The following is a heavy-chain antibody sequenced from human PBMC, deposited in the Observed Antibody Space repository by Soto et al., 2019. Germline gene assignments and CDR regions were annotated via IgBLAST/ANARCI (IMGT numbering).Heavy chain of an antibody. D-gene: IGHD2-2*01. CDR2: MNPNSGNT. V-gene: IGHV1-8*01. J-gene: IGHJ6*02. Sequence: GASVKVSCTASGYTFISYDINWVRQATGQGLEWIGLMNPNSGNTGYAQKFQGRVTMTRNTSISTAYMELSSLRSEDTAVYYCARDLNEVPAANYYYYYGMDVWGQGTTVTVSS. CDR1: GYTFISYD. CDR3: ARDLNEVPAANYYYYYGMDV.